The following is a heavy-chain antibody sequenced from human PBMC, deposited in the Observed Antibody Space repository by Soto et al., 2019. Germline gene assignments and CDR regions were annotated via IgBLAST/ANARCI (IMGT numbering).Heavy chain of an antibody. CDR2: ISSSSSYI. Sequence: GGSLRLSCAASGFTFSSYSMNWVRQAPGKGLEWVSSISSSSSYIYYADSVKGRFTISRDNAKNSLYLQMNSLRAEDTAVYYCARDYYDSSAPPIAFDYWGQGXLVTVSS. CDR3: ARDYYDSSAPPIAFDY. J-gene: IGHJ4*02. V-gene: IGHV3-21*01. CDR1: GFTFSSYS. D-gene: IGHD3-22*01.